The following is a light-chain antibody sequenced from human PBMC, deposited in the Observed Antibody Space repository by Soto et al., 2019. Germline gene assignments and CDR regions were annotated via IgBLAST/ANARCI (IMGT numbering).Light chain of an antibody. V-gene: IGLV2-14*01. CDR3: SSKTSSSSPFV. CDR1: SSDVGGYNY. Sequence: QSVLTQPASVSGSPGQSITISCTGTSSDVGGYNYVSWYQQHPGKAPKLLISEVSNRPSGVSNRFSASKSGNTASLTISGLHTEDEADYYCSSKTSSSSPFVFGTGTKVTVL. J-gene: IGLJ1*01. CDR2: EVS.